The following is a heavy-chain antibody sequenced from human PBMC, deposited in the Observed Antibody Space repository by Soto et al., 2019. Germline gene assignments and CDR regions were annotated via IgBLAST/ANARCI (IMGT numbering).Heavy chain of an antibody. CDR2: ISWNSGSI. Sequence: EVQLVESGGGLVQPGRSLRLSCAASGFTFDDYAMHWVRQAPGKGLEWVSGISWNSGSIGYADSVKGRFTISRDNAKNSLYLQMNSLRAEDTALYYCAKDIFRRAAAPAWFDPWGQGTLVTVSS. D-gene: IGHD6-13*01. V-gene: IGHV3-9*01. CDR3: AKDIFRRAAAPAWFDP. CDR1: GFTFDDYA. J-gene: IGHJ5*02.